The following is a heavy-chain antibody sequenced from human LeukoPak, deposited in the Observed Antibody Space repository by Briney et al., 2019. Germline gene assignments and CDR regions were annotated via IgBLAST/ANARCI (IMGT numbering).Heavy chain of an antibody. CDR2: IYYSGST. D-gene: IGHD6-13*01. CDR3: ARVGAAAGSGTYFDY. Sequence: SETLSLTCTVSGGSISSYYWSWIRQPPGKGLEWIGYIYYSGSTNYNPSLKSRVTISVDTSENQSSLKLSSVTAADTAVYYCARVGAAAGSGTYFDYWGQGTLVTVSS. CDR1: GGSISSYY. V-gene: IGHV4-59*01. J-gene: IGHJ4*02.